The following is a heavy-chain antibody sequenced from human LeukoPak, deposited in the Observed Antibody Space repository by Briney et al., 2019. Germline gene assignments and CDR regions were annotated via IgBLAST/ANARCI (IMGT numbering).Heavy chain of an antibody. D-gene: IGHD3-10*01. J-gene: IGHJ6*03. Sequence: SETLSLTCAVYGGSFSGYYWSWIRQPPGKGLEWIGEINHSGSTNYNPSLKSRVTISVDTSKNQFSLKLSSVTAADTAVYYCARRRGSGYRYYYYYMDVWGKGTTVTISS. CDR1: GGSFSGYY. V-gene: IGHV4-34*01. CDR3: ARRRGSGYRYYYYYMDV. CDR2: INHSGST.